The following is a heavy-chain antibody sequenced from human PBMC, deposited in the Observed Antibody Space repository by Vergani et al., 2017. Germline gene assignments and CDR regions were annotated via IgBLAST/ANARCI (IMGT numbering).Heavy chain of an antibody. CDR1: GGSISSYY. Sequence: QVQLQESGPGLVKPSETLSLTCTVSGGSISSYYWSWIRQPAGKGLEWIGRIYTSGSTNYNPSLKSRVTMSVDTSKNQFSLKLSSVTAADTAVYYCASSYDSSGYYVSNYMDVWGKGTTVTVSS. CDR2: IYTSGST. V-gene: IGHV4-4*07. D-gene: IGHD3-22*01. CDR3: ASSYDSSGYYVSNYMDV. J-gene: IGHJ6*03.